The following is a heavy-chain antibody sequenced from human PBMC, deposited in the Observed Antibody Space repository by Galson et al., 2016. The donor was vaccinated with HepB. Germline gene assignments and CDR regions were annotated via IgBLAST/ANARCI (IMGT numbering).Heavy chain of an antibody. CDR1: GFTFSNHT. CDR2: ISSSGSHI. D-gene: IGHD4-17*01. CDR3: SRSGWGTTVTTHFDS. V-gene: IGHV3-21*01. Sequence: SLRLSCAASGFTFSNHTMNWVRQAPGKGLEWVSSISSSGSHIYYADSVKGRFTISRDNAKNSMYLQMNSLRAEDTAVYFCSRSGWGTTVTTHFDSWGQGALVTVSS. J-gene: IGHJ4*02.